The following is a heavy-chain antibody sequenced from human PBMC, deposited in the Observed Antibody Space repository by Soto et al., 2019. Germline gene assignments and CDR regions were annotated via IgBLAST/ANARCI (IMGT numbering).Heavy chain of an antibody. V-gene: IGHV3-21*01. CDR3: ARDSDDDAFDI. CDR1: GFTFSSYS. D-gene: IGHD1-26*01. J-gene: IGHJ3*02. CDR2: ISSSSSYI. Sequence: GGSLRLSCAASGFTFSSYSMNWVRQAPGKGLEWVSSISSSSSYIYYADSVKGRFAISRDNAKNSLYLQMNSLRAEDTAVYYCARDSDDDAFDIWGQGTMVTVSS.